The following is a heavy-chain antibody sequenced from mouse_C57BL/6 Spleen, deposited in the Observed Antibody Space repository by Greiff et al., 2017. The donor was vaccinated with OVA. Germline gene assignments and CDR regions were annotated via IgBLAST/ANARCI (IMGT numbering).Heavy chain of an antibody. CDR3: ARWTEGDYYAMDY. J-gene: IGHJ4*01. CDR2: INPSNGGS. Sequence: QVQLQQPGTELVKPGASVKLSCKASGYTFTSYWMHWVKQRPGQGLEWIGNINPSNGGSNYNEKFKCKATLTVDKSSSTAYMQLSSLTSEDSAVYYCARWTEGDYYAMDYWGQGTSVTVSS. V-gene: IGHV1-53*01. CDR1: GYTFTSYW.